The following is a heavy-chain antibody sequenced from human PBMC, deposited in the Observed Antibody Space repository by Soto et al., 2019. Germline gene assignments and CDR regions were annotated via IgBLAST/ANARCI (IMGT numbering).Heavy chain of an antibody. J-gene: IGHJ4*02. CDR3: AKSPPRYCSHTTCPFDF. Sequence: GGSLRLSCAASGFTFSSDSMSWVRQAPGKGLDWVSAITDDGDSTYYADSVKGRFTISRDNYKNTLYLQMNSLRAEDTALYYCAKSPPRYCSHTTCPFDFWGQGTLVTVYS. V-gene: IGHV3-23*01. CDR1: GFTFSSDS. D-gene: IGHD2-2*01. CDR2: ITDDGDST.